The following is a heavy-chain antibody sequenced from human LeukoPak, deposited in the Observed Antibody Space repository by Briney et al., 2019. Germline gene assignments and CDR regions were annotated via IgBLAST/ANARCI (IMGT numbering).Heavy chain of an antibody. J-gene: IGHJ5*02. CDR2: INTNTGNP. Sequence: ASVKVSCKASGYTFTSYAMNWVRQAPGQGLEWMGWINTNTGNPTYAQGFTGRFVFSLDTSVSTAYLQISSLKAEDTAVYYCASPGYCSGGSCWWFDPWGQGTLVTVSS. CDR3: ASPGYCSGGSCWWFDP. D-gene: IGHD2-15*01. V-gene: IGHV7-4-1*02. CDR1: GYTFTSYA.